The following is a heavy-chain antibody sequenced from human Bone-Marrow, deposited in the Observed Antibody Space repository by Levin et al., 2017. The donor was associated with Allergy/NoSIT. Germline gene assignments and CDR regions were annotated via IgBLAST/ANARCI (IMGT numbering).Heavy chain of an antibody. CDR2: TNTDGSTT. CDR3: ARGGREGSGSHYLNY. Sequence: SCAASGFTFRSYWMHWVRQGPGKGLVWVSRTNTDGSTTNYADSVQGRFTISRDNAKNTLYLQMNSLGAEDTAVYYCARGGREGSGSHYLNYWGQGTLVTVSS. J-gene: IGHJ4*02. CDR1: GFTFRSYW. V-gene: IGHV3-74*01. D-gene: IGHD3-22*01.